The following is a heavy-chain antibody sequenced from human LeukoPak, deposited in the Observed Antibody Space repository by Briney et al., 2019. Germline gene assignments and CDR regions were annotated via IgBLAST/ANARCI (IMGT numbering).Heavy chain of an antibody. CDR3: AREEPGDLGQAFHY. Sequence: GGSLRLSCETSGFTFRTYTMNWVRQAPGKGLEWVSSMGGSGTSIYYADSVKGRFTISRDNAKNSLYLQMNSLRVDDTAVYYCAREEPGDLGQAFHYWGQGTLVTVSS. V-gene: IGHV3-21*01. CDR1: GFTFRTYT. CDR2: MGGSGTSI. J-gene: IGHJ4*02. D-gene: IGHD7-27*01.